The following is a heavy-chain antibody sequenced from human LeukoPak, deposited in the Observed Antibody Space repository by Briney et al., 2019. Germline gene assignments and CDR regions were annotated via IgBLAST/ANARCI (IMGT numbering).Heavy chain of an antibody. V-gene: IGHV3-21*01. CDR1: GFTFSSYN. CDR2: ISSSTSYI. D-gene: IGHD6-13*01. Sequence: GGSLRLSCAASGFTFSSYNMNWVRQAPGKGLEWVSSISSSTSYIYYADSVKGRFTFSRDNAKNSLYLQMNSLRVEDTAVYYCARGGGIANPLADRRKRTKIYYMDVWGKGTTVTVSS. CDR3: ARGGGIANPLADRRKRTKIYYMDV. J-gene: IGHJ6*03.